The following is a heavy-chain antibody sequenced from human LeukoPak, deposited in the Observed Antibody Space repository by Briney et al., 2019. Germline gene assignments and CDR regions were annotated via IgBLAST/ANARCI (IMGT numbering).Heavy chain of an antibody. V-gene: IGHV4-34*01. CDR1: GGSFSGYY. CDR3: ARLGYYYYYMDV. J-gene: IGHJ6*03. CDR2: INHSGST. Sequence: PSETLSLTCAVYGGSFSGYYWSWIRQPPGKGLEWIGEINHSGSTNYNPSLKSRVTIPVDTSKNQFSLKLSSVTAADTAVYYCARLGYYYYYMDVWGKGTTVTVSS. D-gene: IGHD6-13*01.